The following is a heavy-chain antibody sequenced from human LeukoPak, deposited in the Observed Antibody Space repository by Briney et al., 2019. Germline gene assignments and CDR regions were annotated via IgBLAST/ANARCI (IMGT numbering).Heavy chain of an antibody. Sequence: GGSLRLSCAASGFTFSSYCMNWVREAPGKGLEWVSSISSGRSYIYYADSVKGRFTISRDNAKNTLYLQMNSLRAEDTAVYYCVRDRARAAADGIEVLCGGRTVAAAS. V-gene: IGHV3-21*01. CDR2: ISSGRSYI. CDR1: GFTFSSYC. J-gene: IGHJ6*04. CDR3: VRDRARAAADGIEV. D-gene: IGHD6-25*01.